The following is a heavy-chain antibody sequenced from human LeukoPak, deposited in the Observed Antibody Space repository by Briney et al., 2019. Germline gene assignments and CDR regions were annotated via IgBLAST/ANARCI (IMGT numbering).Heavy chain of an antibody. CDR1: GYTFSGHH. CDR3: SGRYGPGPV. Sequence: ASVRVSCKTSGYTFSGHHIYWVRQAPGQGLEWMGNIHPDGRDTNYAQKFQVWMTMTTDTSISTAYMELRSVTSDDTAVYYCSGRYGPGPVWGQGTRITVSS. D-gene: IGHD3-10*01. CDR2: IHPDGRDT. V-gene: IGHV1-2*04. J-gene: IGHJ4*02.